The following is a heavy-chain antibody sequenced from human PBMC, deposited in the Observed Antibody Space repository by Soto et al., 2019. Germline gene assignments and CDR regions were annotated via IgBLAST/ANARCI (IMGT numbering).Heavy chain of an antibody. D-gene: IGHD3-10*01. CDR3: AKPGYYGSGTTARHFDY. CDR2: ISGSGGST. J-gene: IGHJ4*02. Sequence: GGSLRLSCAASGFTFSSYAMSWGRQAPGKGLEWVSAISGSGGSTYYADSVKGRFTISRDNSKNTLYLQMNSLRAEDTAVYYCAKPGYYGSGTTARHFDYWGQGTLVTVSS. CDR1: GFTFSSYA. V-gene: IGHV3-23*01.